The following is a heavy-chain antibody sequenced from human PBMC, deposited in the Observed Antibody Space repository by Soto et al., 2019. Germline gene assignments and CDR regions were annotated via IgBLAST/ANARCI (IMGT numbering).Heavy chain of an antibody. J-gene: IGHJ3*02. V-gene: IGHV1-18*01. CDR3: ARGDYFVSGSYLGRDAFDI. CDR2: ISAYNGNT. CDR1: GYTFTSYG. Sequence: ASVKVSCKASGYTFTSYGISWVRQAPGQGLEWMGWISAYNGNTNYAQKLQGRVTMTTDTSTSTAYMELRSLRSDDTAVYYCARGDYFVSGSYLGRDAFDIWGKGTMVPVSS. D-gene: IGHD3-10*01.